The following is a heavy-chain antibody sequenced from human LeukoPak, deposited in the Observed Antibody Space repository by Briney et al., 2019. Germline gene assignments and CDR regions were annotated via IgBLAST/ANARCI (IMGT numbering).Heavy chain of an antibody. CDR3: AKFGSTSGRGFDP. D-gene: IGHD2-2*01. CDR1: GYSISSDSY. Sequence: SETLSLTCTVSGYSISSDSYWGWIRQPPGKGLEWIGTISHSGTTYYSPSLKSRVTISIDPSENHFSLDLTSVTATDTAVYYCAKFGSTSGRGFDPWGQGTLVTVSS. CDR2: ISHSGTT. J-gene: IGHJ5*02. V-gene: IGHV4-38-2*02.